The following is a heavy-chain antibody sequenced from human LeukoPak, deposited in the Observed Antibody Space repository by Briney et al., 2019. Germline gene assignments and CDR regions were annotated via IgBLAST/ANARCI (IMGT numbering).Heavy chain of an antibody. J-gene: IGHJ4*02. CDR1: GFTFSSYW. Sequence: GGSLRLSCEASGFTFSSYWMTWVRQAPGKGLEWVSGINWDGGSTAYADSLKGRFTISRDNAKNALYLQMNSLRVEDTAFYYCARARRGSSYYFDYWGQGTLVTVSS. CDR2: INWDGGST. D-gene: IGHD3-10*01. CDR3: ARARRGSSYYFDY. V-gene: IGHV3-20*04.